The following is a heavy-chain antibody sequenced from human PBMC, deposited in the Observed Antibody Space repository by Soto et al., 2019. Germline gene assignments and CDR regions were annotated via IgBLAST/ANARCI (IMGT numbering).Heavy chain of an antibody. V-gene: IGHV1-69*01. D-gene: IGHD6-13*01. CDR2: IIPIFGTA. CDR1: GGTFSSYA. Sequence: QVQLVQSGAEVKKPGSSVKVSCKASGGTFSSYAISWVRQAPGQGLEWLGGIIPIFGTANYAQKFQGRVTITADESTSTAYMELSSLRSEDTAVYYCARGRIAAAGTVYYGMDVWGQGTTVTVSS. J-gene: IGHJ6*02. CDR3: ARGRIAAAGTVYYGMDV.